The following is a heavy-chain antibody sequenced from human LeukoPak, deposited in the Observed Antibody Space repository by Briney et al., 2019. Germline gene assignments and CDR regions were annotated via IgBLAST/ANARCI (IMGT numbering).Heavy chain of an antibody. CDR3: ARGQRAAAGFDY. CDR2: ISGSGGST. J-gene: IGHJ4*02. Sequence: GGSLRLSCAASGFTFSSYAMSWVRQAPGKGLEWVSAISGSGGSTYYADSVKGRFTISRDNSKNTLYLQMNSLRAGDTAVYYCARGQRAAAGFDYWGQGTLVTVSS. V-gene: IGHV3-23*01. D-gene: IGHD6-13*01. CDR1: GFTFSSYA.